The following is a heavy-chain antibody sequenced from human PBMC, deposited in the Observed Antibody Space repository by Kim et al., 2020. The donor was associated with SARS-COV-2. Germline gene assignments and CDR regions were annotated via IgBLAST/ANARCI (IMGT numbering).Heavy chain of an antibody. CDR3: AKDLLHVSGRGYFDS. V-gene: IGHV3-23*01. J-gene: IGHJ4*02. Sequence: ADSVRGRFTISRDNSKNTLYLQMDGLRVEDTAVYYCAKDLLHVSGRGYFDSWGQGVLVTVSS. D-gene: IGHD3-10*01.